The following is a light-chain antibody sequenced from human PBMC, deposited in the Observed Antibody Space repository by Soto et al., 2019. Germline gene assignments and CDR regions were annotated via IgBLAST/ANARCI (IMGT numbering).Light chain of an antibody. CDR3: QSYDSSLSGYV. V-gene: IGLV1-40*01. Sequence: QAVLTQPPSVSGAPGQRVTISCTGSSSNIGPTYDVHRYQQLPGTAPKLLIYANTNRPSGVPDRFSGSKSGTSASLAITGLQAEDEADYFCQSYDSSLSGYVFGTGTKLTVL. CDR2: ANT. CDR1: SSNIGPTYD. J-gene: IGLJ1*01.